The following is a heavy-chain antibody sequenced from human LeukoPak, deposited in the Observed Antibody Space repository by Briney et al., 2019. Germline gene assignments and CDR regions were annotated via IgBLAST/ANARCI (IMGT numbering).Heavy chain of an antibody. V-gene: IGHV3-66*02. Sequence: GGSLRLSCAASGFTVSSNYMSWVRQAPGKGLEWVSVIYSSGSTYYADSVKGRFTISRDNSKNTLYLQMNSLRAEDTAVYYCARLEWLLYFYFDYWGQGTLVTVSS. CDR3: ARLEWLLYFYFDY. CDR1: GFTVSSNY. J-gene: IGHJ4*02. D-gene: IGHD3-3*01. CDR2: IYSSGST.